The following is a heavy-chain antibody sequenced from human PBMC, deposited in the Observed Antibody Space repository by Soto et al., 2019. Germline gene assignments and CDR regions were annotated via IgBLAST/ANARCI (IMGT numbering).Heavy chain of an antibody. CDR1: GYTFTSYW. V-gene: IGHV5-51*01. J-gene: IGHJ3*01. CDR3: ARPDLGKGNVFDV. Sequence: GESLKISCEAFGYTFTSYWIGWVRQMPGKGLEWMGIIYPGDSDTRYSPSFEGQVTVSADKSINTAYLQWRSLRASDTAIYYCARPDLGKGNVFDVWGQGTMVTVSS. CDR2: IYPGDSDT. D-gene: IGHD7-27*01.